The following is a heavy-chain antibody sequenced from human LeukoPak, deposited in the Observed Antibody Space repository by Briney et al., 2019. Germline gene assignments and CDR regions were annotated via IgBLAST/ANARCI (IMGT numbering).Heavy chain of an antibody. Sequence: SQTLSLTCAISGDTVSSNGAAWNWFRQSPSRGLEWLGRTHYRSKWYNDYAVSVKSRVTINPDTSKNQFSLQLNSVTPDDTAVYYCARAINWGIHDYWGQGTLVTVSS. D-gene: IGHD3-16*01. J-gene: IGHJ4*02. V-gene: IGHV6-1*01. CDR2: THYRSKWYN. CDR1: GDTVSSNGAA. CDR3: ARAINWGIHDY.